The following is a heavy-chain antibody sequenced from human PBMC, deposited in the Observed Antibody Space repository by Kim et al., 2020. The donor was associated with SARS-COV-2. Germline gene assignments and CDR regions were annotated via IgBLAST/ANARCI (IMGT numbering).Heavy chain of an antibody. Sequence: GGSLRLSCAASGFTFSSYGMHWVRQAPGKGLEWVAVISYDGSNKYYADSVKGRFTISRDNSKNTLYLQMNSLRAEDTAVYYCAREAAPLFDYWGQGTLVT. V-gene: IGHV3-33*05. CDR2: ISYDGSNK. CDR1: GFTFSSYG. D-gene: IGHD6-25*01. CDR3: AREAAPLFDY. J-gene: IGHJ4*02.